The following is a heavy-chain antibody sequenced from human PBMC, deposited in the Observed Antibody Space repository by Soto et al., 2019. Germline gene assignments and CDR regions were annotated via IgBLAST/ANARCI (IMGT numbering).Heavy chain of an antibody. Sequence: QVQLVESGGGVVQPGRSLRLSCAASGFTFSSYGMHWVRQAPGKGLEWVAVIWYDGSNKYYADSVKGRFTISRDNSKNPLYLQMNSLRAEDTAVYYCARDRKGFRELLDYWGQGTLVTVSS. J-gene: IGHJ4*02. V-gene: IGHV3-33*01. D-gene: IGHD3-10*01. CDR1: GFTFSSYG. CDR3: ARDRKGFRELLDY. CDR2: IWYDGSNK.